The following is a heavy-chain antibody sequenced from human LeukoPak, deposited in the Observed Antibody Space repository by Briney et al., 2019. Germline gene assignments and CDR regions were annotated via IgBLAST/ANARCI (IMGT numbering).Heavy chain of an antibody. J-gene: IGHJ4*02. CDR1: GFTFSSYG. D-gene: IGHD2-2*02. V-gene: IGHV3-33*06. CDR3: AKGSPIGYCSSTNCYIDY. CDR2: IWYDGSNK. Sequence: PGRSLRLSCAASGFTFSSYGMHWVRQAPGKGLEWVAVIWYDGSNKYYADSVKGRFTISRDNSKNTLYLQMNSLRAEDTAVYYCAKGSPIGYCSSTNCYIDYWGQGTLVTVSS.